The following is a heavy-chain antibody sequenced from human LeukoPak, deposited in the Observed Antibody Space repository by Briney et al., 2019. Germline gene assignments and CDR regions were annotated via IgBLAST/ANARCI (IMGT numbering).Heavy chain of an antibody. CDR3: AKARYCSSTSCRAPSAFDI. CDR2: ISYDGSNK. D-gene: IGHD2-2*01. J-gene: IGHJ3*02. V-gene: IGHV3-30*18. Sequence: GGSLRLSCAASGFTFSSYGMHWARQAPGKGLEWVAVISYDGSNKYYADSVKGRFTISRGNSKNTLYLQMNSLRAEDTAVYYCAKARYCSSTSCRAPSAFDIWGQGTMVTVSS. CDR1: GFTFSSYG.